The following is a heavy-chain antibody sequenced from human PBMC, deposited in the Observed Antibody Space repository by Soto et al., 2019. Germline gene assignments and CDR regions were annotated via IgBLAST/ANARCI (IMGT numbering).Heavy chain of an antibody. D-gene: IGHD2-2*01. CDR2: LTVSGIGT. V-gene: IGHV3-23*01. CDR1: GFTFSNYA. CDR3: AKRYCSSTNCYFDY. J-gene: IGHJ4*02. Sequence: PGGSLRLSCAASGFTFSNYAMSWVRQAPGKGPEWVSTLTVSGIGTYYADSVKGRLTISRGNSKSTLYLQMSSLRADDTAVYYCAKRYCSSTNCYFDYWGQGTLVTVSS.